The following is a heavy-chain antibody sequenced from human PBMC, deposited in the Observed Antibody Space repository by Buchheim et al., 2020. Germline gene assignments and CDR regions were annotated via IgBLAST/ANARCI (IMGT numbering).Heavy chain of an antibody. V-gene: IGHV3-48*03. CDR2: ISSSGSTI. D-gene: IGHD4-17*01. CDR3: ARDDYGDFSSVRPPYGMDV. Sequence: EVQLVESGGGLVQPGGSLRLSCAASGFTFSSYEMNWVRQAPEKGLEWVSYISSSGSTIYYADSVKGRFTISRDNAKNSLYLQMNSLRAEDTAVYYCARDDYGDFSSVRPPYGMDVWGQGTT. CDR1: GFTFSSYE. J-gene: IGHJ6*02.